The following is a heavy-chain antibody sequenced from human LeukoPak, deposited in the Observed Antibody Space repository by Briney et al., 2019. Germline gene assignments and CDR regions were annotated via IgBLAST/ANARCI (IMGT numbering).Heavy chain of an antibody. CDR1: GGTISGYY. CDR2: FYYSGST. Sequence: SETLSLTCTVSGGTISGYYWSWLRQPPGRGLEWIGYFYYSGSTSYNPTLKGRVTISVDTSKNQFSLMLSSVTAADTAVYFCVRGPNSGYGRFDYWGQGTLVTVSS. D-gene: IGHD5-12*01. CDR3: VRGPNSGYGRFDY. V-gene: IGHV4-59*01. J-gene: IGHJ4*02.